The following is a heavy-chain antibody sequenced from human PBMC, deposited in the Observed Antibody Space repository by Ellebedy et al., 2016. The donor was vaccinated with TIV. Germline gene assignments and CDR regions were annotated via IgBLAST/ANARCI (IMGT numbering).Heavy chain of an antibody. CDR2: IYQDGSEK. Sequence: GESLKISCAASGFIFRSYWMSWVRQAPGKGLEWVANIYQDGSEKYYVDSVEGRFTISRDNAKNELYLQMKSLKVEDTAVYYCARRGSYGDYAVHVNSWFDSWGQGTPVTVSP. D-gene: IGHD4-17*01. CDR1: GFIFRSYW. V-gene: IGHV3-7*01. CDR3: ARRGSYGDYAVHVNSWFDS. J-gene: IGHJ5*01.